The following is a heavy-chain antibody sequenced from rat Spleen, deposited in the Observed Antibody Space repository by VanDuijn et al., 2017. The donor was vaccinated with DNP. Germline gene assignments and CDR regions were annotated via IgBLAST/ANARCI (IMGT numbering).Heavy chain of an antibody. D-gene: IGHD1-4*01. CDR3: ASRPPPTRGPFDY. V-gene: IGHV5-7*01. CDR2: INYDGSNT. Sequence: EVQLVESGGGLVQPGRSLKLSCAASGFTFSDHNMAWVRQAPEKGLEWVTTINYDGSNTYYRDSVKGRFTISRDNAKSTLYLQMDSLRSEDTATYYCASRPPPTRGPFDYWGQGVLVTVSS. J-gene: IGHJ2*01. CDR1: GFTFSDHN.